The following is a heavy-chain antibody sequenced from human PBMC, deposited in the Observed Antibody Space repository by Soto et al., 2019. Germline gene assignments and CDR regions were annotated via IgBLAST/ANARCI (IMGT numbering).Heavy chain of an antibody. CDR1: GASIRSSTYQ. D-gene: IGHD1-1*01. Sequence: SETLSLTCTVSGASIRSSTYQWGWIRQPPGRGLEWIGSAYYSESTYYNPSLKSRVTISVDTSKNQFSLKVSSVTAADTAVYYCARHRNWKADYWGQGTLVTVSS. J-gene: IGHJ4*02. CDR3: ARHRNWKADY. V-gene: IGHV4-39*01. CDR2: AYYSEST.